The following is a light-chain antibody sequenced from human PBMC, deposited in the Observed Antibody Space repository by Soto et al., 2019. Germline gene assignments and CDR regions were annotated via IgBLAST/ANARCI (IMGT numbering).Light chain of an antibody. CDR2: ASS. J-gene: IGLJ1*01. V-gene: IGLV2-14*01. CDR1: SSDVGSYNY. Sequence: QSPLTQPASVSMSPGQSITISCTGTSSDVGSYNYVSWYQHHPGKAPRLMIYASSNRPSGVSHRFSGSRSGNTASLTISGLQAEDEADYYCSSYTSGSTLYVFGTGTKVTVL. CDR3: SSYTSGSTLYV.